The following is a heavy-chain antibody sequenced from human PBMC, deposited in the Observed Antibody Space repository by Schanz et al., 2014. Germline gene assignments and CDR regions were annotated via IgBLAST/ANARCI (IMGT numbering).Heavy chain of an antibody. D-gene: IGHD3-10*01. Sequence: EVQLVESGGGLVQPGGSLRLSCAASGFNFSDYAMCWVRQAPGKGLEWVSYISSSSSTRYYADSVKGRFTISRDNAKNTLYLQMNSLSAEDTAVYYCAKGRFGELSAFDIWGQGTMVTVSS. V-gene: IGHV3-48*04. CDR2: ISSSSSTR. CDR3: AKGRFGELSAFDI. CDR1: GFNFSDYA. J-gene: IGHJ3*02.